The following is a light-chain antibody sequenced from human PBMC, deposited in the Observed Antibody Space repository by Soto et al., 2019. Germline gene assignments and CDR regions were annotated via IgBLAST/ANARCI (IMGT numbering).Light chain of an antibody. V-gene: IGLV2-8*01. CDR1: SSDVGGYNY. CDR3: SSYAGSNNFGV. J-gene: IGLJ2*01. Sequence: QSALTQPPSASGSPGQSVTISCTGTSSDVGGYNYVSWYQQHPGKAPKLMIYEVSKRPSGVPDRFSGSKSGNTASLTVSGLHVEEEAVYYCSSYAGSNNFGVFGGGTKLPVL. CDR2: EVS.